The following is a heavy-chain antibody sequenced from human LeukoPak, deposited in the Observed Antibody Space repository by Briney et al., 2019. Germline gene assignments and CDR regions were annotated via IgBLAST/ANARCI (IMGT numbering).Heavy chain of an antibody. D-gene: IGHD3-22*01. V-gene: IGHV1-2*02. CDR2: INPNSGGT. Sequence: ASVKVSCKASGYTFTGYYMHWVRQAPGQGLEWMGWINPNSGGTNYAQKFQGRVTMTRDTSISTAYMELSRLRSDDTAVYYCAISSGGYYDSSGYYRSWGQGTLVTVSS. CDR1: GYTFTGYY. CDR3: AISSGGYYDSSGYYRS. J-gene: IGHJ4*02.